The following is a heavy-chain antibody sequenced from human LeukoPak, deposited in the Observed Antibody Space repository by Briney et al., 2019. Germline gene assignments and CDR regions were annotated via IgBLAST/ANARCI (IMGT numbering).Heavy chain of an antibody. CDR2: FDPEDGET. CDR3: ARDGWSGYDRLDY. D-gene: IGHD3-3*01. CDR1: GYTLTELS. J-gene: IGHJ4*02. V-gene: IGHV1-24*01. Sequence: ASVKVSCKVSGYTLTELSMHWVRQAPGKGLEWMGGFDPEDGETIYAQKFQGRVTMTEDTSTDTAYMELRSLRSDDTAVYYCARDGWSGYDRLDYWGQGTLVTVSS.